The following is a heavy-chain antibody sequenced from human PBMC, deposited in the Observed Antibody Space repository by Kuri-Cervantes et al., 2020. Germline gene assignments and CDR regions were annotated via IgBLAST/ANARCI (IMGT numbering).Heavy chain of an antibody. D-gene: IGHD2-15*01. CDR1: GYSFTSYW. CDR2: IYPGDSDT. V-gene: IGHV5-51*01. Sequence: GESLKISCKGSGYSFTSYWIGWVRQMPGKGLEWMGIIYPGDSDTRYSPSFQGQVTISADKSISTAYLQWSSLKASDTAMYYCARGGYCSGGSCLFDYWGQGILVTVSS. CDR3: ARGGYCSGGSCLFDY. J-gene: IGHJ4*02.